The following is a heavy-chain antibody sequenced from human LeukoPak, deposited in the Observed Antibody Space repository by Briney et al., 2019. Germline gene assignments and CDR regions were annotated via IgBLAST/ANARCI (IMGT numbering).Heavy chain of an antibody. Sequence: SETLSLTCAVYGGSFSGYYWSWIRQPPGKGLEWIGEINHSGSTNYNPSLKSRVTISVDTSKNQFSLKLSSVTAADTAVYYCARVLLPVRFGMDVWGQGTTVTVSS. CDR3: ARVLLPVRFGMDV. V-gene: IGHV4-34*01. CDR1: GGSFSGYY. CDR2: INHSGST. J-gene: IGHJ6*02. D-gene: IGHD3-10*01.